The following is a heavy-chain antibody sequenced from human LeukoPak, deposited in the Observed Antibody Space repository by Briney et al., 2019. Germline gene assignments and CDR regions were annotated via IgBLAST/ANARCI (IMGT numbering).Heavy chain of an antibody. CDR3: ARARGLPYYYDSSGYYSGFDY. Sequence: GGSLRLSCGASGFTFSNYGMLWVRQAPGKGLDWVAFIRYDGNNKLYADSVKGRFTISRDNSKNTLYLQMNSLRAEDTAVYYCARARGLPYYYDSSGYYSGFDYWGQGTLVTVSS. V-gene: IGHV3-30*02. CDR1: GFTFSNYG. J-gene: IGHJ4*02. D-gene: IGHD3-22*01. CDR2: IRYDGNNK.